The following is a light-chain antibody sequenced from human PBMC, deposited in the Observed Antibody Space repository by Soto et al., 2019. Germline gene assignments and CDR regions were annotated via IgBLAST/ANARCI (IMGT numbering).Light chain of an antibody. Sequence: DIQLTQSPSFLSASVGDRVTITCRASQVISSDLAWYQQKPGKAPNLLIYAASTFKSGVPSRVSGSGSETEFTLTISSLQPDDFATYYCQQVNSYPLSFGPGTKVDIK. V-gene: IGKV1-9*01. CDR2: AAS. CDR3: QQVNSYPLS. CDR1: QVISSD. J-gene: IGKJ3*01.